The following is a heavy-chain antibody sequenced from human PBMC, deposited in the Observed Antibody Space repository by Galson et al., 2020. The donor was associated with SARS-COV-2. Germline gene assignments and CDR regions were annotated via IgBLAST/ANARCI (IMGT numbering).Heavy chain of an antibody. V-gene: IGHV3-74*01. J-gene: IGHJ3*02. Sequence: VQLGESLKISCAASGLTFSYFWMHWVRQAPGKGLVWVSRINSDGSSTIYADSVKGRFTISRDNAKNTLYLQMNSLRAEDTAVYYCTSLTYGSGPSGAFDIWGQGTMVTVFS. CDR3: TSLTYGSGPSGAFDI. D-gene: IGHD6-19*01. CDR2: INSDGSST. CDR1: GLTFSYFW.